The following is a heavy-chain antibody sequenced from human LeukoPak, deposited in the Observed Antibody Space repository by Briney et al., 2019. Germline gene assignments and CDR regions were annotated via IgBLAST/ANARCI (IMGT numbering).Heavy chain of an antibody. CDR2: INPSSGGT. CDR1: EYSFTSYY. Sequence: ASVKVSCKTSEYSFTSYYIHWVRQAPGQGLEWMGWINPSSGGTEYAQKFQGRVTMTGDTSISTAYMELSRLRSDDTAVYYCARDRGSSWYVDYWGQGTLVTVSS. D-gene: IGHD6-13*01. V-gene: IGHV1-2*02. J-gene: IGHJ4*02. CDR3: ARDRGSSWYVDY.